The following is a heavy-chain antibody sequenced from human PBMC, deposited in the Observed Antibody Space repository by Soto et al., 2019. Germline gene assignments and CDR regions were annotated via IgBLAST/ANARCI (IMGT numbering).Heavy chain of an antibody. CDR2: IYTSGST. CDR1: GGSISSYY. J-gene: IGHJ4*02. V-gene: IGHV4-4*07. Sequence: KASETLSLTCTVSGGSISSYYWSWIRQPAGKGLEWIGRIYTSGSTNYNPSLKSRVTMSVDTSKNQFSLKLSSVTAADTAVYYCARYTHEYSGYPALFDYWGQGTLVTVSS. D-gene: IGHD5-12*01. CDR3: ARYTHEYSGYPALFDY.